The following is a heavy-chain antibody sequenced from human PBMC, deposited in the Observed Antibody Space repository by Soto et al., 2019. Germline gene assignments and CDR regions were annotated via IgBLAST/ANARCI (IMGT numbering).Heavy chain of an antibody. V-gene: IGHV1-18*01. CDR1: GYTFTNYD. D-gene: IGHD3-10*01. Sequence: QVHLVQSGAEVKKPGASVKVSCKASGYTFTNYDINWERQAPGQGLEWMGWISTYTGNTNYAQKLQGRVTMTTDTATSTAYMELRSLRSDDTAVYYCARGYYYGSGRPTPGGMDVWGQGTTVIVSS. CDR2: ISTYTGNT. CDR3: ARGYYYGSGRPTPGGMDV. J-gene: IGHJ6*02.